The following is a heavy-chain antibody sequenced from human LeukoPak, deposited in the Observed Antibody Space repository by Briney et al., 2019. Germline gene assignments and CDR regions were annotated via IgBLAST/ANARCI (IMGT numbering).Heavy chain of an antibody. CDR1: GGTFSSYA. D-gene: IGHD6-13*01. Sequence: ASVKVSCKASGGTFSSYAISWVRQAPGQGLEWMGGIIPIFGTANYAQKFQGRVTITADESTSTAYMELSSLSSEDTAVYYCARGPGIAAAGTADWFDPWGQGTLVTVSS. CDR2: IIPIFGTA. J-gene: IGHJ5*02. V-gene: IGHV1-69*13. CDR3: ARGPGIAAAGTADWFDP.